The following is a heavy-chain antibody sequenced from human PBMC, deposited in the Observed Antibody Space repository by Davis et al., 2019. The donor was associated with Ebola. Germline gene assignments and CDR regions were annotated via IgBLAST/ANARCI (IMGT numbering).Heavy chain of an antibody. Sequence: PGGSLRLSCAASGFTFSSYSMNWVRQAPGKGLEWVSSISSSSSYIYYADSVKGRFTISRDNAKNSLYLQMNSLRAEDTAVYYCVKSRSGYYDFWSGPDVFDYWGQGTLVTVSS. V-gene: IGHV3-21*04. CDR2: ISSSSSYI. J-gene: IGHJ4*02. D-gene: IGHD3-3*01. CDR3: VKSRSGYYDFWSGPDVFDY. CDR1: GFTFSSYS.